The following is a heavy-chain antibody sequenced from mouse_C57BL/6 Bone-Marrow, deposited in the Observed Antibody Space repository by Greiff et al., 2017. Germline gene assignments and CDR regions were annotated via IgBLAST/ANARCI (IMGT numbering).Heavy chain of an antibody. Sequence: QVQLQQPGAELVKPGASVKLSCKASGYTFTSYWMHWVKQRPGQGLEWIGMIHPNSGSTNYNEKFKSKATLTVDKSSSTAYMQLSSLTSEDSAVYYCASRMISPGFAYWGQGTLVTVSA. CDR3: ASRMISPGFAY. D-gene: IGHD2-4*01. V-gene: IGHV1-64*01. CDR1: GYTFTSYW. CDR2: IHPNSGST. J-gene: IGHJ3*01.